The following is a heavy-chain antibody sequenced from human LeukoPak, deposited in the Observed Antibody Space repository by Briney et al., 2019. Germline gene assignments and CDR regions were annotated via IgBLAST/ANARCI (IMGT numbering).Heavy chain of an antibody. Sequence: GGSLRLSCAASGFTFSSYWMHWVRQAPGKGLVWVSRITTDGSSTYYADSVKGRFTISRDNAKNTLYLQMNSLRAEDTAVYYCARLYGDFDYWGQGTLVAVPS. CDR1: GFTFSSYW. D-gene: IGHD3-16*02. V-gene: IGHV3-74*01. CDR2: ITTDGSST. J-gene: IGHJ4*02. CDR3: ARLYGDFDY.